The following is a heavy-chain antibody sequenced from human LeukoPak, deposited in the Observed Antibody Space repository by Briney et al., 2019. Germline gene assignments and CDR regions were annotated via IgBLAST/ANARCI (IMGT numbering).Heavy chain of an antibody. Sequence: SGGSLRLSCAASGFTFSSYGMHWVRQAPGKGLEWVAFIRYDGSNKYYADSVKGRFTISRDNSKNTLYLQMNSLRAEDTAVYYCAKQAGVRGAIHDYYYYYMDVWGKGTTVTISS. D-gene: IGHD3-10*01. CDR2: IRYDGSNK. J-gene: IGHJ6*03. CDR1: GFTFSSYG. CDR3: AKQAGVRGAIHDYYYYYMDV. V-gene: IGHV3-30*02.